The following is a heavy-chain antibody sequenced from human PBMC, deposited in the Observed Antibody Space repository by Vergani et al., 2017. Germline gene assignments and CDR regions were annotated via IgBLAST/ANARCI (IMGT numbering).Heavy chain of an antibody. CDR1: GFSFPGYA. V-gene: IGHV3-23*01. J-gene: IGHJ4*02. CDR2: VSGSSATP. D-gene: IGHD5-12*01. CDR3: TMVSRGYTGYFFDY. Sequence: EVKRLESGGGLVQPGGSLRLSCEASGFSFPGYAMSWVRQAPGKGLEWVSSVSGSSATPYYADSVKGRFIISRDNSKNTLHLQMNSLRADDTAVHYCTMVSRGYTGYFFDYWVQGTLATVSS.